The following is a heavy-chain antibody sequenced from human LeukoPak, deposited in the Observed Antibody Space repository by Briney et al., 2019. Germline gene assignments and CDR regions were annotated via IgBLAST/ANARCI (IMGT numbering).Heavy chain of an antibody. CDR2: IYYSGST. Sequence: PSETLSLTCTVSGGSISSYYWSWLRHPPRKGLELIGYIYYSGSTHYNPSLKSRVTISVDTSKNQFSLKLSSVTAADTAVYYCARRGELWLDYWGQGTLVTVTT. D-gene: IGHD3-16*01. V-gene: IGHV4-59*01. CDR1: GGSISSYY. J-gene: IGHJ4*02. CDR3: ARRGELWLDY.